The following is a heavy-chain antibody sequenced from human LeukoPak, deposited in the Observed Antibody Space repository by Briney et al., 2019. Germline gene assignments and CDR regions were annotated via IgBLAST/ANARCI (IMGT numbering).Heavy chain of an antibody. CDR2: IGAYNGNT. CDR1: GYTFTSYG. CDR3: ARDPNYDILTGYYSDY. V-gene: IGHV1-18*01. J-gene: IGHJ4*02. Sequence: ASVKVSCKASGYTFTSYGISWVRQAPGQGLEWMGWIGAYNGNTNYAQKLQGRVTMTTDTSTSTAYMELRSLRSDDTAVYYCARDPNYDILTGYYSDYWGQGTLVTVSS. D-gene: IGHD3-9*01.